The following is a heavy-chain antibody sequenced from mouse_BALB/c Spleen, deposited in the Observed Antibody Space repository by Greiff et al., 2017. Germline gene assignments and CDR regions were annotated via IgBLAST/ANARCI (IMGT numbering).Heavy chain of an antibody. Sequence: VQLVESGAELAKPGASVKMSCKASGYTFTSYWMHWVKQRPGQGLEWIGYINPSTGYTEYNQKFKDKATLTADKSYSTAYMQLSSLTSEDSAVYYCARSPYGEAWFAYWGQGTLVTVSA. CDR3: ARSPYGEAWFAY. CDR2: INPSTGYT. CDR1: GYTFTSYW. J-gene: IGHJ3*01. D-gene: IGHD1-1*01. V-gene: IGHV1-7*01.